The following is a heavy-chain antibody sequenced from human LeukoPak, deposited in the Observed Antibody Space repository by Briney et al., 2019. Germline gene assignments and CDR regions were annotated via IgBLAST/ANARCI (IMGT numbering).Heavy chain of an antibody. CDR1: GGSISSGSYY. CDR3: ARDLTMADYVWGSYRSGYYFDY. J-gene: IGHJ4*02. D-gene: IGHD3-16*02. V-gene: IGHV4-39*07. Sequence: SETLSLTCTVSGGSISSGSYYWGWIRQPPGKGLEWIGSIYYSGSTYYNPSLKSRVTISVDTSKNQFSLKLSSVTAADTAVYYCARDLTMADYVWGSYRSGYYFDYWGQGTLVTVSS. CDR2: IYYSGST.